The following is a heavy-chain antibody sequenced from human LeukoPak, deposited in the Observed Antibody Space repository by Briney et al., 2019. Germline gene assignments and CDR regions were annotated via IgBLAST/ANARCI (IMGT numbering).Heavy chain of an antibody. D-gene: IGHD4-17*01. Sequence: GGSLRLSCAASGFTFSAYAMSWVRQAPGKGLEWVSAIGGGGGTTYSAASVKGQFSISIDNSKNTLYLQLNSLRAEDTAVYYCAKDYSGYGDVLIDYWGQGTLVTVSS. J-gene: IGHJ4*02. V-gene: IGHV3-23*01. CDR3: AKDYSGYGDVLIDY. CDR1: GFTFSAYA. CDR2: IGGGGGTT.